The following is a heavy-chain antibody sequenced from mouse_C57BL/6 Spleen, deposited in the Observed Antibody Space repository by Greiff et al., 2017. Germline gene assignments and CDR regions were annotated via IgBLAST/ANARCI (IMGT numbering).Heavy chain of an antibody. D-gene: IGHD4-1*01. CDR1: GYTFTSYW. CDR3: ARPSSGTGGYYAMDY. Sequence: QVQLQQPGAELVKPGASVKLSCKASGYTFTSYWMHWVKQRPGQGLEWIGMIHPNSGSTNYNEKFKSKATLPVDQASSTAYMQLSSLTSEDSAVYYCARPSSGTGGYYAMDYWGQGTSVTVSS. V-gene: IGHV1-64*01. J-gene: IGHJ4*01. CDR2: IHPNSGST.